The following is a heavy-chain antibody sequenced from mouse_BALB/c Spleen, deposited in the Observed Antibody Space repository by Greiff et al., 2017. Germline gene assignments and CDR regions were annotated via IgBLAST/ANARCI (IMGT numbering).Heavy chain of an antibody. J-gene: IGHJ1*01. CDR2: IYPYNGGT. CDR3: ARNLDWYFDV. Sequence: QLQQSGPELVKPGASVKISCKASGYTFTDYNMHWVKQSHGKSLEWIGYIYPYNGGTGYNQKFKSKATLTVDNSSSTAYMELRSLTSEDSAVYYCARNLDWYFDVWGAGTTVTVSS. V-gene: IGHV1S29*02. CDR1: GYTFTDYN.